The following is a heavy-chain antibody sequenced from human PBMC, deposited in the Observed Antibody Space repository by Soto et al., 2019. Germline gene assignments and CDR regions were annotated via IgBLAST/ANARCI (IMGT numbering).Heavy chain of an antibody. V-gene: IGHV3-23*01. Sequence: EVQLLESGGGLVQPGGSLRLSCAASGFRFSSYAMSWVRQAPGKGLEWVSVISGNGGTTYYADSAKGRFTISRDNSESMLDLQMNSLRPEDTAIYYCAKGREHTMFGVDTLFDYWGQGTLLTVSS. CDR3: AKGREHTMFGVDTLFDY. D-gene: IGHD3-3*01. CDR1: GFRFSSYA. CDR2: ISGNGGTT. J-gene: IGHJ4*02.